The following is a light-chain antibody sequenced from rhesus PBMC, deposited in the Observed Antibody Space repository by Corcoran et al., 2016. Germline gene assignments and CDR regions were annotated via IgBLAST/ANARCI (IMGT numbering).Light chain of an antibody. CDR1: ESVGSY. CDR2: SAY. CDR3: QQYNDLLPWT. V-gene: IGKV3-40*03. Sequence: EIVMTQSPATLSLSPGETATLSCRASESVGSYLAWYQQQPGQAPKLLVHSAYFRATGIPDRFSGSGSRTEFTLTISSLEPEDVGVYHCQQYNDLLPWTFGQGTKVEIK. J-gene: IGKJ1*01.